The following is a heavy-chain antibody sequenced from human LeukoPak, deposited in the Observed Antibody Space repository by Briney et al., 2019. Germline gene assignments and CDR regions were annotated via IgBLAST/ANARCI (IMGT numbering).Heavy chain of an antibody. J-gene: IGHJ4*02. CDR3: AKDFFMNDYGDTPFDY. D-gene: IGHD4-17*01. V-gene: IGHV3-30*02. CDR1: GFTFSSYG. CDR2: IRYDGSNK. Sequence: PGGSLRLSCAASGFTFSSYGMHWVRQAPGKGLEWVAFIRYDGSNKYYADSVKGRFTISRDNSKNTLYLQMNSLRAEDTAVYYCAKDFFMNDYGDTPFDYWGQGTLVTVSS.